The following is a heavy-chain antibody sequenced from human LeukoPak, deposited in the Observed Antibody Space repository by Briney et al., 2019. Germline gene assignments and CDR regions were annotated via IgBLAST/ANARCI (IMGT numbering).Heavy chain of an antibody. V-gene: IGHV4-4*09. CDR1: GGSISSYY. Sequence: SETLSLTCTVSGGSISSYYWSWIRQPPGKGLEWIRYIYTSGSTNYNPSLKSRVTISVDTSKNQFSLKLSSVIAADTAVYFCARQNYEANTFDYWGQGTLVTVSS. J-gene: IGHJ4*02. D-gene: IGHD1-7*01. CDR2: IYTSGST. CDR3: ARQNYEANTFDY.